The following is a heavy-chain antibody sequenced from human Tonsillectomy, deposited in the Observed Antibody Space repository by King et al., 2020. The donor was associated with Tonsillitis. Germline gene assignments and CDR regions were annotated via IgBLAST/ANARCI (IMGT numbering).Heavy chain of an antibody. CDR3: ARDLDDSPWYLAYCFDY. Sequence: VQLVESGGGVVQPGRSLRLSCAVSGFTFNSYAIHWVGKAPGKGLEWVAVIAYDGSNKYYADSVKGRFTISRDNSKNTLYLQRNSLRAEDTAVYYCARDLDDSPWYLAYCFDYWGQGTLVTVSS. CDR1: GFTFNSYA. V-gene: IGHV3-30-3*01. D-gene: IGHD6-13*01. CDR2: IAYDGSNK. J-gene: IGHJ4*02.